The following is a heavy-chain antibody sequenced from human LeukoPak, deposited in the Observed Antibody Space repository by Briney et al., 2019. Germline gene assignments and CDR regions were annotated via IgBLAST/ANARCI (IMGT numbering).Heavy chain of an antibody. Sequence: PGGSLRLSCAASGFTFSSYSMNWVHQAPGKGLEWVSYISSSSSTIYYADSVKGRFTISRDNAKNSLYLQMNSLRDEDTAVYYCAREHEPMVVAATGFDYWGPGTLVTVSS. CDR2: ISSSSSTI. CDR3: AREHEPMVVAATGFDY. J-gene: IGHJ4*02. V-gene: IGHV3-48*02. CDR1: GFTFSSYS. D-gene: IGHD2-15*01.